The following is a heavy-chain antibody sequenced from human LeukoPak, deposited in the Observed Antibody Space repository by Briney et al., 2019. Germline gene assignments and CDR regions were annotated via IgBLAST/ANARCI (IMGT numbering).Heavy chain of an antibody. Sequence: QAGGSLRLSCAASGFTFSSYAMSWVRQAPGKGLEWVSAISDSGGSTYYADSVKGRFTISRDNFKNTLYLQMSSLRAEDTAVYYCAKLAHNYDTKVDYWGQGTLVTVSS. V-gene: IGHV3-23*01. J-gene: IGHJ4*02. CDR3: AKLAHNYDTKVDY. CDR2: ISDSGGST. D-gene: IGHD3-22*01. CDR1: GFTFSSYA.